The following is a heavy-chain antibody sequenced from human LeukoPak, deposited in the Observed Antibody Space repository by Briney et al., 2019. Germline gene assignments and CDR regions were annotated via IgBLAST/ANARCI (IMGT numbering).Heavy chain of an antibody. CDR2: IRSKANSYAT. CDR1: GFTFSCSA. J-gene: IGHJ4*02. Sequence: PGGSLRLSCAASGFTFSCSAMHWVRQASGKGLEWVGRIRSKANSYATAYAASVKGRFTISRDDSKNTAYLQMNSLKTEDTAVYYCTRPLRGYSYGYYFDYWGQGTLVTVSS. D-gene: IGHD5-18*01. V-gene: IGHV3-73*01. CDR3: TRPLRGYSYGYYFDY.